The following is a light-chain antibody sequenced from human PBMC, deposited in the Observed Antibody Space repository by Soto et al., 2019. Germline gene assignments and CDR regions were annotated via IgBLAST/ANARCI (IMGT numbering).Light chain of an antibody. CDR1: GSNIGSHA. J-gene: IGLJ2*01. V-gene: IGLV1-44*01. CDR2: SNT. Sequence: QSVLTPPPSASGTPGQRVTFSCSGSGSNIGSHAVNWYQQLPGTAPKLLIYSNTQRPSGVPDRFSGSKSGTSASLAISGLQSEDEAYYYCAAWDDSLNGLLFGGGTKLTVL. CDR3: AAWDDSLNGLL.